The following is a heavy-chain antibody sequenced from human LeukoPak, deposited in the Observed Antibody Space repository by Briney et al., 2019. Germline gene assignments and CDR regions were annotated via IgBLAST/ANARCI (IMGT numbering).Heavy chain of an antibody. J-gene: IGHJ6*03. Sequence: KPSETLSLTCTVSGGSISSSLYYWGWIRQPPGKGLEWIGRIYTSGSTNYNPSLKSRVTISVDTSKNQFSLKLSSVTAADTAVYYCARAVGLNPISRYYYMDVWGKGTTVTVSS. V-gene: IGHV4-61*02. CDR3: ARAVGLNPISRYYYMDV. CDR1: GGSISSSLYY. D-gene: IGHD2/OR15-2a*01. CDR2: IYTSGST.